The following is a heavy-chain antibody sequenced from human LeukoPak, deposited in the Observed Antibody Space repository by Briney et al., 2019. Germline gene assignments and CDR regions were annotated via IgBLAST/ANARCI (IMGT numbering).Heavy chain of an antibody. CDR2: IYHSGST. J-gene: IGHJ5*02. D-gene: IGHD2-15*01. Sequence: PSETLSLTCAVSGYSISSGYYWGWIRQPPGKGLEWIGSIYHSGSTYYNPSLKSRATISVDTPKNYFSLKLSSVTAADTALYYCGGGVVGVEAAPEGDWFNPGGKGTLVTVSS. CDR1: GYSISSGYY. V-gene: IGHV4-38-2*01. CDR3: GGGVVGVEAAPEGDWFNP.